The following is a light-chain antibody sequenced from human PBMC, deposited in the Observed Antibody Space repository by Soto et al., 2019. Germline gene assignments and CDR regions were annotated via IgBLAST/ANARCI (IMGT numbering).Light chain of an antibody. Sequence: DLQMTQSPSSVSASLGNSVTITCRASQNIWSLLAWYQQKTGKAPEILIYEESSLQSGVPPRFSGSGSGTELNLTISSLQPEDFATYYCEQAGSFSDTCGQGTKVEIK. CDR3: EQAGSFSDT. CDR2: EES. CDR1: QNIWSL. V-gene: IGKV1-12*01. J-gene: IGKJ5*01.